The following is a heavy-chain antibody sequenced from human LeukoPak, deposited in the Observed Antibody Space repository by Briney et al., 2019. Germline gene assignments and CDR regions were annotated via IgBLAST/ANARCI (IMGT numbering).Heavy chain of an antibody. J-gene: IGHJ4*02. V-gene: IGHV4-61*02. CDR2: IFTSGST. CDR1: GGSFSSGSYY. D-gene: IGHD1-26*01. CDR3: ARGGIVGHNPIDY. Sequence: SETLPLTCTVSGGSFSSGSYYWSWIRQPAGKGLEWIGRIFTSGSTKYNPSLKSRVTISVDTSKNQFSLKLSSVTAADTAVYYCARGGIVGHNPIDYWGQGTLVTVSS.